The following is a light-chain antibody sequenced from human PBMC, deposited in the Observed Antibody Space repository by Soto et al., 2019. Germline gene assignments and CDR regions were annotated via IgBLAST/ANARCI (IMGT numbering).Light chain of an antibody. J-gene: IGLJ1*01. V-gene: IGLV1-40*01. Sequence: QSVLAQPPSVSGAPGQMVTISYTGSSSNIGAGYDVHWYQQLPGTAPKLLIYGNSNRPSGVPDRFSGSKSGTSASLAITGLQAEDEADYYCQSYDSSPSYVFGTGTEVTVL. CDR1: SSNIGAGYD. CDR2: GNS. CDR3: QSYDSSPSYV.